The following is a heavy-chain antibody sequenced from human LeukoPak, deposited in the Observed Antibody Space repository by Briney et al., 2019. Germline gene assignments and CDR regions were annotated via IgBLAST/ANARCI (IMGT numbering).Heavy chain of an antibody. CDR3: ARLGFVAETFDY. D-gene: IGHD6-19*01. CDR1: GFTFSDHY. CDR2: ISTSGSTT. J-gene: IGHJ4*02. V-gene: IGHV3-11*04. Sequence: GGSLRLSCAASGFTFSDHYMTWIRQAPGKGLECISYISTSGSTTFYVDSVKGRFTISRDNAKNSLFLQMNSLRAEDTAVYYCARLGFVAETFDYWGQGTLVTVSS.